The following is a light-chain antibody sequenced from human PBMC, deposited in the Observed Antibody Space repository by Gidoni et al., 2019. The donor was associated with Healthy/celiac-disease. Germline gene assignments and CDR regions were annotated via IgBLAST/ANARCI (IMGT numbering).Light chain of an antibody. Sequence: DIQMTQSPPTLSAFVGDRVTITCRASQSISSWLAWYQQKPGKAPKLLISKASTLESGVPSRFSGSGAGTELALTISSLQPDDFATDYCKQYSSYSWTFGQGTKVEIK. J-gene: IGKJ1*01. CDR3: KQYSSYSWT. V-gene: IGKV1-5*03. CDR2: KAS. CDR1: QSISSW.